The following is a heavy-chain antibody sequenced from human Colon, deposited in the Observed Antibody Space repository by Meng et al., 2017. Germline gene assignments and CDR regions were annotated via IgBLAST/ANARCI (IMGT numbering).Heavy chain of an antibody. D-gene: IGHD5-12*01. CDR2: LSSGGNT. V-gene: IGHV4-30-4*01. J-gene: IGHJ4*02. Sequence: HVQLQESGPGLGKPSQTASLSRTVSGDFFNSDNFYWSWIRQSPGGGLEWIGLLSSGGNTFYNPSLRSRVAISADTSRSQFSLYLRSVTAADTAVYFCARGGYHDSDSTVDYWGQGTLVTVSS. CDR1: GDFFNSDNFY. CDR3: ARGGYHDSDSTVDY.